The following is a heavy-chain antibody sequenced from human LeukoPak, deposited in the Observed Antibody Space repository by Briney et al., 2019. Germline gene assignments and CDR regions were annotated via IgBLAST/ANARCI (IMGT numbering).Heavy chain of an antibody. CDR3: TLGRGSKDYYGSGSSWGTQFDY. J-gene: IGHJ4*02. CDR2: IRSKAYGGTT. D-gene: IGHD3-10*01. CDR1: GFTFGDYA. Sequence: GGSLRLSCTASGFTFGDYAMSWVRQAPGKGLEWVGFIRSKAYGGTTEYAASVKGRFTISRDDSKSIAYLQMNSLKTEDTAVYYCTLGRGSKDYYGSGSSWGTQFDYWGQGTLVTVSS. V-gene: IGHV3-49*04.